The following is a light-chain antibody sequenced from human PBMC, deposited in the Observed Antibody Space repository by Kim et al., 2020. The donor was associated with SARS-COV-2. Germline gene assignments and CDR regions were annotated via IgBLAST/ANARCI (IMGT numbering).Light chain of an antibody. CDR3: LQHNSFPLT. J-gene: IGKJ4*01. CDR1: QDIRND. V-gene: IGKV1-17*01. CDR2: ATS. Sequence: GDRVTSTCRGSQDIRNDLGWYQQQPGKAPKRLIYATSTLQSGVPSRFSGSGSETEFTLTISSLQPEDFATYYCLQHNSFPLTFGGGTKVDIK.